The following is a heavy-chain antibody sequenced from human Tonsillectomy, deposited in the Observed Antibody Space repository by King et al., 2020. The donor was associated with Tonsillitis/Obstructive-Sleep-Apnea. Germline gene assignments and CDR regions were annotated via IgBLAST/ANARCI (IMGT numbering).Heavy chain of an antibody. CDR3: VRAGEGE. Sequence: VQLVESGAEVKKPGASVKVSCTASGYTFSNYGISWVRQAPGQGLEWMGWISTYNGNTDYAQKLQGRVTMTTNTSTSTAYMELRSLRSDDTAVYYRVRAGEGEWGQGTLVTVSS. J-gene: IGHJ4*02. D-gene: IGHD3-16*01. CDR1: GYTFSNYG. V-gene: IGHV1-18*01. CDR2: ISTYNGNT.